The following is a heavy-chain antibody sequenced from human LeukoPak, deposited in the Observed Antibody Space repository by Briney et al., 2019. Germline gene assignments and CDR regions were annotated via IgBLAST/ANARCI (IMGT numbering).Heavy chain of an antibody. CDR2: IYYSGST. J-gene: IGHJ5*02. V-gene: IGHV4-59*01. Sequence: SETLSLTCTVSGGSISSYYWSWIRQPPGKGLEWIGYIYYSGSTNYNPSLKSRVTISVDTSKNQFSLKLSSVTAADTAVYYCARGGYCSSTNCYAGSHWVVGVNNWFDPWGQGTLVTVSS. CDR3: ARGGYCSSTNCYAGSHWVVGVNNWFDP. D-gene: IGHD2-2*01. CDR1: GGSISSYY.